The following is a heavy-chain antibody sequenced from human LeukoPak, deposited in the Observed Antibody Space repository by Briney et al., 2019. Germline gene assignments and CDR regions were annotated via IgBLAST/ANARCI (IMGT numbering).Heavy chain of an antibody. V-gene: IGHV3-23*01. D-gene: IGHD6-19*01. CDR3: AKKGDSGWVFDY. CDR1: GFTFSSYA. CDR2: ISGSGSST. Sequence: GGSLRLSCAASGFTFSSYAMSWVRQAPGKGLEWVSGISGSGSSTHYADSAKGQFTISTDNSKNTLWLQMNSLRAEDTALYYCAKKGDSGWVFDYWGQGTLVTVSS. J-gene: IGHJ4*02.